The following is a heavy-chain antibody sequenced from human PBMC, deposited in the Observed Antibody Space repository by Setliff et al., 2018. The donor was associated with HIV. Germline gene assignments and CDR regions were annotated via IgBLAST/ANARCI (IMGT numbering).Heavy chain of an antibody. CDR3: ARDSGGYNYGFAVGSFDY. J-gene: IGHJ4*02. Sequence: SETLSLTCTVSGGSINSYYWTWIRQPPGKGLEWIGNVYYTGSTNYNPSLKSRITISIDTSKSQFSLKLTSVAAADTAVYYCARDSGGYNYGFAVGSFDYWGQGALVTVSS. CDR2: VYYTGST. V-gene: IGHV4-59*01. CDR1: GGSINSYY. D-gene: IGHD5-18*01.